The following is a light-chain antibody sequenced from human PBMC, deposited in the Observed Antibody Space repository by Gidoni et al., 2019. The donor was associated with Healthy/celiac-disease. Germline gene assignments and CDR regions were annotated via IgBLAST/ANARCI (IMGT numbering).Light chain of an antibody. CDR3: QQSYSTPRGT. CDR1: QSISSY. V-gene: IGKV1-39*01. CDR2: AAS. J-gene: IGKJ4*01. Sequence: DIQMTQSPSSLSASVGDRVTITCRASQSISSYLNWYQQKPGKAPKLLIYAASSLQSGVPKRFSGSGSGTDFTLTISSLQPEDFATYYCQQSYSTPRGTFGGGTKVEIK.